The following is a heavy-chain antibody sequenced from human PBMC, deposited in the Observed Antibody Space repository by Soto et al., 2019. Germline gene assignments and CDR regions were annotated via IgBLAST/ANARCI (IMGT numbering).Heavy chain of an antibody. CDR3: ARGIASTPAVQGDAPDNCYFDS. CDR1: GGSFSGYY. V-gene: IGHV4-34*02. D-gene: IGHD1-1*01. J-gene: IGHJ4*02. CDR2: INHSGST. Sequence: QVQLQQWGAGLLKPSDTLSLTCAVYGGSFSGYYWTWIRQPPGKGLEWIGDINHSGSTNQNPSLKSRVTLSVDTSKNQFSLKLTSLTAADTAVYYCARGIASTPAVQGDAPDNCYFDSWGLGTLVTFSS.